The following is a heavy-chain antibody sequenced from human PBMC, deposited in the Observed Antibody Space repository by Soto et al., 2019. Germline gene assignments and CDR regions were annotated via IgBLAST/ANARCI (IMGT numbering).Heavy chain of an antibody. CDR1: GFTFSRYA. V-gene: IGHV3-23*01. CDR2: ISESGAET. Sequence: GGSLRLSCAASGFTFSRYAMSWVRQAPGKGLEWVSSISESGAETYYADSAKGRFTISRDNSKNTMYLQMSSLRAEDSAVYYCAKSMVRGVLEIYGNWGQGTLVTVSS. D-gene: IGHD3-10*01. CDR3: AKSMVRGVLEIYGN. J-gene: IGHJ4*02.